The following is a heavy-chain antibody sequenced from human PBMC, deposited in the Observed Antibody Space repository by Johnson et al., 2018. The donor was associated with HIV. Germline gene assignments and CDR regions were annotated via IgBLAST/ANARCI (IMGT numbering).Heavy chain of an antibody. D-gene: IGHD2-2*01. CDR1: GFTVSRNY. V-gene: IGHV3-66*01. CDR3: ASAIPGRSSLDGFDV. J-gene: IGHJ3*01. CDR2: IYSGGGT. Sequence: EVQLVESGGGLVQPGGSLRLACAASGFTVSRNYMSWVRQDPGKGLEWVSVIYSGGGTYYADSVKGSFPISRDNSKNTLYLQMNSLRAEDTAAYDCASAIPGRSSLDGFDVWGQGTMVTVSS.